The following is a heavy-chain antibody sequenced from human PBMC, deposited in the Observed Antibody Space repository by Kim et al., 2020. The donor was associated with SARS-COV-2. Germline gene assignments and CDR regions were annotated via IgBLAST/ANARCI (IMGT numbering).Heavy chain of an antibody. CDR1: GGSFSGYH. CDR2: INQSGST. D-gene: IGHD2-2*02. Sequence: ETLSLTCAVYGGSFSGYHWSWIRQPPGKGLEWIGEINQSGSTNYNPSLNSRVTMSVDTSKNQFSLKVRSVTAADTAMYYCARGRAGVVPSPILGIGPHYDYYAMDVWGQGTTVTISS. CDR3: ARGRAGVVPSPILGIGPHYDYYAMDV. J-gene: IGHJ6*02. V-gene: IGHV4-34*01.